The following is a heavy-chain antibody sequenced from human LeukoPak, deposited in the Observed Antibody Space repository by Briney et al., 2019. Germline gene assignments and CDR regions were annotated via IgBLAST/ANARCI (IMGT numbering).Heavy chain of an antibody. CDR2: ISGNGGSV. CDR3: ANQDDSGSYYKVAFGAFDI. CDR1: GVIFSRNA. Sequence: PGGSLRLSCAASGVIFSRNAMSWVRQAPGKGLEWVSSISGNGGSVYYADSVKGRFTISRDRSKNTLYLEMNSLRAEHTAVYYCANQDDSGSYYKVAFGAFDIWGQGTMVTVSS. V-gene: IGHV3-23*01. D-gene: IGHD3-10*01. J-gene: IGHJ3*02.